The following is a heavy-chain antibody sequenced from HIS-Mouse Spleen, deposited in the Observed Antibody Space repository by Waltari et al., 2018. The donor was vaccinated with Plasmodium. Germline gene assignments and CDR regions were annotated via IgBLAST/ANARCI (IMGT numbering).Heavy chain of an antibody. D-gene: IGHD6-13*01. V-gene: IGHV3-7*01. Sequence: EVQLVESGGGLVQPGGSLRLSCAASGFTFSSYWMSWVRQAPGKGCERVANKNQDGIEKYYVDSVKGRFTISRDNAKNSLYLQMNSLRAEDTAVYYCASSWYWYFDLWGRGTLVTVSS. CDR2: KNQDGIEK. CDR3: ASSWYWYFDL. CDR1: GFTFSSYW. J-gene: IGHJ2*01.